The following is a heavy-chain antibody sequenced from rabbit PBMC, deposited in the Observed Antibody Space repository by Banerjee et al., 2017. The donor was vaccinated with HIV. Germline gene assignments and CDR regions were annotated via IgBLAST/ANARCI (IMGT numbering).Heavy chain of an antibody. CDR2: IYTSSGSA. D-gene: IGHD3-3*01. Sequence: QQQLEESGGGLVKPGGTLTLTCTASGFSFSHNYYMCWVRQAPGKGLEWIACIYTSSGSAYYASWVISRFTISKTSSTTVTLQMTSLTAADTATYFCAGGAAGGVGGVPYCFDLWGPGTLVTVS. V-gene: IGHV1S45*01. CDR1: GFSFSHNYY. J-gene: IGHJ4*01. CDR3: AGGAAGGVGGVPYCFDL.